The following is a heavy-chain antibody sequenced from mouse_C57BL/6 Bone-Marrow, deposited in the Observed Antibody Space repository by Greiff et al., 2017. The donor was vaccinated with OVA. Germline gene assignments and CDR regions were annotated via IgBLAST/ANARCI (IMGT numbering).Heavy chain of an antibody. Sequence: QVQLQQPGAEFVKPGASVKLSCKASGYTFTNYYIQWIKQRPGQGLEWIGEIDPSDSYTNYNQKFKGKATLTVDKSSSTAYMQLSSLTSEDSAVYYCAREGPWGQGTSVTVSS. CDR3: AREGP. J-gene: IGHJ4*01. CDR2: IDPSDSYT. CDR1: GYTFTNYY. V-gene: IGHV1-50*01.